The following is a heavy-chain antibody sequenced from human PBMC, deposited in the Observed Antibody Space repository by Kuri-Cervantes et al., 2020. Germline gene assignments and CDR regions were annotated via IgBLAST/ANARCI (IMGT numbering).Heavy chain of an antibody. D-gene: IGHD6-13*01. CDR2: ISGRGDNT. Sequence: GGSLRLSCGASGFTFSSYAMSWVRQAPGKGLEWVSAISGRGDNTYYADSVKGRFTISRDNSKNRLYLQMNSLRAEDTAVYYCAKDQFRGIAAAGNWFDPWGQGTLVTVSS. CDR3: AKDQFRGIAAAGNWFDP. CDR1: GFTFSSYA. J-gene: IGHJ5*02. V-gene: IGHV3-23*01.